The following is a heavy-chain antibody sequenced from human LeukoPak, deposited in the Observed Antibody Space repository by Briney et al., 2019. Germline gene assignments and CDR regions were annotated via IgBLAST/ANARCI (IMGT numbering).Heavy chain of an antibody. Sequence: GGSLRLSCAASGFTFSNYAMSWVRQAPGKGLEWVSSMSGSGGSTYYADSVKGRFTISRDNSKNTLYLQMSSLRAEDTAVYYCVLNGAGIHAFDIWGQGTMVTVSS. J-gene: IGHJ3*02. CDR2: MSGSGGST. D-gene: IGHD6-19*01. CDR3: VLNGAGIHAFDI. CDR1: GFTFSNYA. V-gene: IGHV3-23*01.